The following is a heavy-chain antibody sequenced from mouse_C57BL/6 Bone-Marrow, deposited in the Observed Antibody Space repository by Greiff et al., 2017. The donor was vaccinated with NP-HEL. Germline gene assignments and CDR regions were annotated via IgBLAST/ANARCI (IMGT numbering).Heavy chain of an antibody. Sequence: VKLMESGAELARPGASVKLSCKASGYTFTSYGISWVKQRTGQGLEWIGEIYPRSGNTYYNEKFKGKATLTADKSSSTAYMELRSLTSEDSAVYFCARRGITPGWGQGTLVTVSA. V-gene: IGHV1-81*01. CDR1: GYTFTSYG. J-gene: IGHJ3*02. CDR3: ARRGITPG. D-gene: IGHD1-1*01. CDR2: IYPRSGNT.